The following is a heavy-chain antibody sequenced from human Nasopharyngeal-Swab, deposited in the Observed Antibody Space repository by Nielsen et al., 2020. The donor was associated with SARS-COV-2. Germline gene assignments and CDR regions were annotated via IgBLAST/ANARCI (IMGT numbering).Heavy chain of an antibody. J-gene: IGHJ4*02. CDR2: ISAYNGNT. D-gene: IGHD3-3*01. Sequence: WVRQAPGQGLEWMGRISAYNGNTNYAQKLQGRVTMTTDTSTSTAYMELRSLRSDDTAVYYCARGWGAERTTFGDYWGQGTLVTVSS. CDR3: ARGWGAERTTFGDY. V-gene: IGHV1-18*01.